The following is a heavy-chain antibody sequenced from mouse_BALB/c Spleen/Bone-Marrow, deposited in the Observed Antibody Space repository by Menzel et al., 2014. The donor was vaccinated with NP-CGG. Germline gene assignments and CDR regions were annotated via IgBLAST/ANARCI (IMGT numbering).Heavy chain of an antibody. D-gene: IGHD2-2*01. J-gene: IGHJ2*01. V-gene: IGHV14-3*02. CDR2: IDPANGNT. CDR3: ASYVYGYYFDY. Sequence: VQLQQSGAELVKPGASVKLSCTASGFNIKDTYMRWVKQRPEQGLEWIGRIDPANGNTKYDPKFQGKASITADTSSNTAYLQLSSLTSEGTAVYYCASYVYGYYFDYWGQGTTLTVSS. CDR1: GFNIKDTY.